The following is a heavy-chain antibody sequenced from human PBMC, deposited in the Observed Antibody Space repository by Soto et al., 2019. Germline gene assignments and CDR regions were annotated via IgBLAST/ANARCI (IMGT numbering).Heavy chain of an antibody. CDR1: GGSISSGGYY. CDR3: ARDRLESSGYSMYGMDV. Sequence: QVQLQESGPGLVKPSQTLSLTCTVSGGSISSGGYYWSWIRQHPGKGLEWIGSIYYSGSTYYNPPLKSRVTISADTSKNQFSLKLSSVTAADTAVYYCARDRLESSGYSMYGMDVWGQGTTVTVSS. V-gene: IGHV4-31*03. J-gene: IGHJ6*02. CDR2: IYYSGST. D-gene: IGHD3-22*01.